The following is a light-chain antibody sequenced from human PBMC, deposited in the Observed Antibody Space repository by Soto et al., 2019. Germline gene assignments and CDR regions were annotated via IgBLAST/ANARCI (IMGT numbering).Light chain of an antibody. CDR3: KSYESSLRGYV. CDR2: GNS. Sequence: QSVLTQPPSVSGAPGQRVTISCTGSSSNIGAGYDVHWYQQLPGTAPKLLVYGNSNRPSGVPDRFSGSKSGTSASLAITGLQAEDGADYYCKSYESSLRGYVFGTGTKVTVL. CDR1: SSNIGAGYD. V-gene: IGLV1-40*01. J-gene: IGLJ1*01.